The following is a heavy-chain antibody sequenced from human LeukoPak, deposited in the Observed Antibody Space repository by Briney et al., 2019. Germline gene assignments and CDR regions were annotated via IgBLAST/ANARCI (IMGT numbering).Heavy chain of an antibody. CDR1: GFTVSNNY. V-gene: IGHV3-66*01. J-gene: IGHJ4*02. D-gene: IGHD4-17*01. CDR2: IYSCGST. Sequence: GGSLRLSCAASGFTVSNNYMNLVRQAPGKGLEWVSVIYSCGSTYYADSVKGRFTISRDNSKNSLYLQMNSLRAEDTAMYARVNHGDYLPSFDYWGQGTLVTVSS. CDR3: VNHGDYLPSFDY.